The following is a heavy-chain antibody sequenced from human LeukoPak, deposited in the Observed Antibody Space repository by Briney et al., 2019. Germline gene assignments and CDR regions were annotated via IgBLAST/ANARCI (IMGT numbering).Heavy chain of an antibody. CDR2: ISGSGGST. CDR1: GFTFSSYA. D-gene: IGHD2-2*01. V-gene: IGHV3-23*01. J-gene: IGHJ4*02. Sequence: PGGSLRLSCAASGFTFSSYAMSWVRQAPGRGLEGVSAISGSGGSTYYADSVKGRFTISRDNSKNTLYLQMNSLRAEDTAVYYCAKVTQVVPAAMVDYWGQGTLVTVSS. CDR3: AKVTQVVPAAMVDY.